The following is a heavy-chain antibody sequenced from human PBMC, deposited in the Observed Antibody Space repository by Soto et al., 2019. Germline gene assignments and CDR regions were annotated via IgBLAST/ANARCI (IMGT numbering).Heavy chain of an antibody. V-gene: IGHV1-69*12. CDR3: TRCGIRYHSIGFYLGIDGMDV. Sequence: QVQLVQSGAEVKKPESSVRVSCKASGGTFNNYAITWVRQAPGQGLERMGGTIPMFGTTNYAEKFQGRVTITADESTNTACMELSSLRSEDTAVYYCTRCGIRYHSIGFYLGIDGMDVWGQGTTVIVSS. CDR1: GGTFNNYA. D-gene: IGHD3-22*01. J-gene: IGHJ6*02. CDR2: TIPMFGTT.